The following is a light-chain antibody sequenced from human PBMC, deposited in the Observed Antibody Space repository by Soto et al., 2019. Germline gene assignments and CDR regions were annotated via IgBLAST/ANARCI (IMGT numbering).Light chain of an antibody. CDR2: DVS. V-gene: IGKV1-5*01. CDR1: SSKW. CDR3: QHTTDFT. J-gene: IGKJ2*01. Sequence: QMTQSPSTPAASVGDTVTMTCRSSSKWLAWYQKKPGKAPKLLIYDVSNLERGVPPRFSGSTSGAESTLTITGLQPDDLGTYYCQHTTDFTFGQGTKVDIK.